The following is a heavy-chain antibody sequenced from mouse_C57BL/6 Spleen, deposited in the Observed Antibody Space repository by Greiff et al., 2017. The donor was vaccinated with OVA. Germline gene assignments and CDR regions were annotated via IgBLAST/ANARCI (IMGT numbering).Heavy chain of an antibody. Sequence: EVKLMESGGGLVKPGGSLKLSCAASGFTFSDYGMHWVRQAPEKGLEWVGYISRGSSTIYYAAKVQGRFTISRDNAKNTLFLQMTSLRSEDTAMYYCASDDGGAYWGQGTLVTVSA. CDR1: GFTFSDYG. D-gene: IGHD2-3*01. V-gene: IGHV5-17*01. CDR3: ASDDGGAY. CDR2: ISRGSSTI. J-gene: IGHJ3*01.